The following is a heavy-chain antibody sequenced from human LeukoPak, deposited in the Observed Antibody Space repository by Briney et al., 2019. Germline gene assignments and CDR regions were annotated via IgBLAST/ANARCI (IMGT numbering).Heavy chain of an antibody. CDR2: IRYDGSNK. D-gene: IGHD3-9*01. CDR3: AKDPGGDILTGNYYYYYMDV. J-gene: IGHJ6*03. V-gene: IGHV3-30*02. Sequence: PGGSLRLSCAASGFTFSSYGMHWVRQAPGKGLEWVAFIRYDGSNKYYADSVKGRFTISRDNSKNTLYLQMNSLRAEDTAVYYCAKDPGGDILTGNYYYYYMDVWGKGTTVTISS. CDR1: GFTFSSYG.